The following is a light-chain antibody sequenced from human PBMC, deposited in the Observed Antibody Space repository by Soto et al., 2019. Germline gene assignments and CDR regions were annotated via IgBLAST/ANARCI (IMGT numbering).Light chain of an antibody. CDR1: QSVSSSY. Sequence: EIVLTQSPGTLSLSPGERATLSCRASQSVSSSYLAWYQQKPGQAPRLLIHGVSTRATGIPDRFSGSGSGTDFTLTISRLEPEDFAVYYCQQYAGSPRTFGQGTKLEIK. J-gene: IGKJ2*01. CDR3: QQYAGSPRT. V-gene: IGKV3-20*01. CDR2: GVS.